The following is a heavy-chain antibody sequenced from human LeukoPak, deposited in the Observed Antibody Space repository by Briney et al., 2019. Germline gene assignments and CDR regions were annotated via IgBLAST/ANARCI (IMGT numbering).Heavy chain of an antibody. CDR1: GGSFSGYY. J-gene: IGHJ4*02. Sequence: SETLSLTCAVYGGSFSGYYWSWIRQPPGKGLEWIGEINHSGSTNYNPSLKSRVTISVDTSKNQFSLKLSSVTAADTAVYYCARGRGSDYDSSGYNYWGQGTLVTVSS. D-gene: IGHD3-22*01. CDR3: ARGRGSDYDSSGYNY. CDR2: INHSGST. V-gene: IGHV4-34*01.